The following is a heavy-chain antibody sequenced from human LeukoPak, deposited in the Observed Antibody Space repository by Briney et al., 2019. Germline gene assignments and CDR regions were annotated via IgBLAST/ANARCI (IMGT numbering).Heavy chain of an antibody. Sequence: VASVKVSCKASGYTFTSYYMHWVRQAPGQGLEWMGIINPSGGSPSYAQKFQGRVTMTRDTSTSTVYMELSSLRSEDTAVYYCARPYNWNLIPMVRGVTDNAFDIWGQGTMVTVSS. V-gene: IGHV1-46*01. D-gene: IGHD3-10*01. CDR1: GYTFTSYY. CDR3: ARPYNWNLIPMVRGVTDNAFDI. J-gene: IGHJ3*02. CDR2: INPSGGSP.